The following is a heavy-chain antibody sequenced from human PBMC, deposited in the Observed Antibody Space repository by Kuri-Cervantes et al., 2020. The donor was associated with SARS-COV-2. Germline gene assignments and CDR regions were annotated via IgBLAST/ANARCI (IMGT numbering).Heavy chain of an antibody. CDR2: IGTAGDT. J-gene: IGHJ5*02. D-gene: IGHD5-12*01. CDR3: ARRLGWAARAGNWFDP. CDR1: GFTFSSYE. Sequence: GESLKISCAASGFTFSSYEMHWVRQATGKGLEWVSVIGTAGDTYYPGSVKGRFTISRENAKNSLYLQMNSLRAGDTAVYYCARRLGWAARAGNWFDPWGQGTLVTVSS. V-gene: IGHV3-13*01.